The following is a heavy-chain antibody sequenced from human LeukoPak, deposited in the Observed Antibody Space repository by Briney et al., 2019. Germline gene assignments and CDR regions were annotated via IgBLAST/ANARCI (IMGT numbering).Heavy chain of an antibody. CDR1: GYTFTSYY. CDR3: AREGTLNSGYYYYYMDV. V-gene: IGHV1-46*01. D-gene: IGHD4-23*01. Sequence: ASVKVSCKASGYTFTSYYMHWVRQAPGQGLEWMGIINPSGGSTSYAQKFQGRVTMTRDMSTSTVYMELSSLRSEDTAVYYCAREGTLNSGYYYYYMDVWGKGTTVTVSS. J-gene: IGHJ6*03. CDR2: INPSGGST.